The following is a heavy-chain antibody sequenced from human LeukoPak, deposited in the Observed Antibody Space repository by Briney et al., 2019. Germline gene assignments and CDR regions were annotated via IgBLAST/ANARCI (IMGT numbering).Heavy chain of an antibody. V-gene: IGHV1-2*02. CDR1: GYTFTVYY. J-gene: IGHJ5*01. D-gene: IGHD3-10*01. CDR2: INPNSGGT. Sequence: GASVAVSCKASGYTFTVYYMHWVRQAPGQGLEWMGWINPNSGGTNYAQKFQGRVTMTRDTSISTAYMELSGLRSDDTAVYYCATFGQFGSGSYAYNWFDSWGQGTLVTVSS. CDR3: ATFGQFGSGSYAYNWFDS.